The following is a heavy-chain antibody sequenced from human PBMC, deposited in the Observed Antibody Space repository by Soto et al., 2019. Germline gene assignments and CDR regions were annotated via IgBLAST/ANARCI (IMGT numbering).Heavy chain of an antibody. D-gene: IGHD2-21*02. CDR1: GDSISSINW. CDR2: IYYSGST. Sequence: SETLSLTCDVSGDSISSINWWIWVRQPPGKGLEWIGSIYYSGSTYNNPSLRSRVSMSIDTSKDQFSLKLKSVTAADTALYFCARQRTSVVTQAYFDVWGPGSLVTVSS. CDR3: ARQRTSVVTQAYFDV. J-gene: IGHJ4*02. V-gene: IGHV4-39*01.